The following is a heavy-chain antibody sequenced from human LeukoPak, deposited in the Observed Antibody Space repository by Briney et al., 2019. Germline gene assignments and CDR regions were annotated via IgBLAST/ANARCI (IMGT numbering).Heavy chain of an antibody. CDR2: IYTSGST. Sequence: SETLSLTCTVSGVSISSSNSYWSWIRQPAGKGLEWIGRIYTSGSTNYNPSLKGRVTMSVDTSKNQFSLKLSSVTAADTAVYYCARAIVGATTWFDPWGQGTLVTVSS. D-gene: IGHD1-26*01. J-gene: IGHJ5*02. CDR3: ARAIVGATTWFDP. CDR1: GVSISSSNSY. V-gene: IGHV4-61*02.